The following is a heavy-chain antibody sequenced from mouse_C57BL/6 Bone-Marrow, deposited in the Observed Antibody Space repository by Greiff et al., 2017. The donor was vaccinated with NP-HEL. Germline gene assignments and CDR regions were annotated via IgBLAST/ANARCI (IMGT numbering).Heavy chain of an antibody. J-gene: IGHJ1*03. CDR3: ARGILRRPYFDV. CDR2: IYPGDGAT. CDR1: GYAFSSSW. V-gene: IGHV1-82*01. D-gene: IGHD2-4*01. Sequence: QVQLQQSGPELVKPGASVKISCKASGYAFSSSWMNWVKQRPGKGLEWIGRIYPGDGATNYNGKFKGKATLTADKSSSTAYMQLSSLTSEDSAVYFFARGILRRPYFDVWGTGTTVTVSS.